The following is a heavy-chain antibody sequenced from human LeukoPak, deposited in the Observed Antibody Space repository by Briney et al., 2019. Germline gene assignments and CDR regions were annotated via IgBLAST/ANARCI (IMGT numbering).Heavy chain of an antibody. Sequence: ASVKVSCKASGYTFTSYGISWVRQAPGKGLEWMGGFDPEDGETIYAQKFQGRVTMTEDTSTDTAYMELSSLRSEDTAVYYCATGVVVAATRGLLDYWGQGILVTVSS. CDR3: ATGVVVAATRGLLDY. CDR2: FDPEDGET. CDR1: GYTFTSYG. J-gene: IGHJ4*02. V-gene: IGHV1-24*01. D-gene: IGHD2-15*01.